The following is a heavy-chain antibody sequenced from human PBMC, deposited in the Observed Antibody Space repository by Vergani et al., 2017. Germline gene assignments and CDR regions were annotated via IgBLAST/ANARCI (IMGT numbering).Heavy chain of an antibody. V-gene: IGHV3-21*03. CDR2: ISSSSSYI. CDR1: GFTFSSYS. D-gene: IGHD6-19*01. Sequence: EVQLVESGGGLVQPGGSLRLSCAASGFTFSSYSMNWVRQAPGNGLEWVSSISSSSSYIYYADSVKGRFTISRDNAKNSLYLQMNSLKTEDTAVYYCTTDPSSGYSSGLGGQGTLVTVSS. J-gene: IGHJ4*02. CDR3: TTDPSSGYSSGL.